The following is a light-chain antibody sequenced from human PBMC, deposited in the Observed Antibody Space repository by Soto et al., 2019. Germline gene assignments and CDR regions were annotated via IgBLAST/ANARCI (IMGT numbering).Light chain of an antibody. Sequence: QSVPTQPPSVSGSPGQSVTISCTGTSSDVGYYNRVSWYQQPPGTAPKLLIYEVSNRPSGVPDRFSGSKSGNTASLTISGLQAEDEADYYCSLYTSSTFYVFGTGTKVTVL. V-gene: IGLV2-18*01. CDR3: SLYTSSTFYV. CDR1: SSDVGYYNR. CDR2: EVS. J-gene: IGLJ1*01.